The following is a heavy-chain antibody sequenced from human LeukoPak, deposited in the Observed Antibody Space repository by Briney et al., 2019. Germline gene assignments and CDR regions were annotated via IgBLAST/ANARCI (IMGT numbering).Heavy chain of an antibody. CDR1: AYTFTSYN. Sequence: ASVKVSCKASAYTFTSYNINWVRQATGQGLEWMGWMNPNSGNTGYAQKFQGRVTMTRNTSISTAYMELSSLTSEDAAVYYCARDGSGSYYDRGWFDPWGQGTLVTVSS. CDR2: MNPNSGNT. J-gene: IGHJ5*02. D-gene: IGHD3-10*01. CDR3: ARDGSGSYYDRGWFDP. V-gene: IGHV1-8*01.